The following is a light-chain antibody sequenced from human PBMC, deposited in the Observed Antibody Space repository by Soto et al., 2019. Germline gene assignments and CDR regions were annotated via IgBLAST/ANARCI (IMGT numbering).Light chain of an antibody. V-gene: IGKV3-11*01. CDR3: QQFGRYPLT. J-gene: IGKJ4*01. CDR1: QTVSNY. CDR2: DTS. Sequence: EIVLTQSPAILSLSPGDTAALSCRASQTVSNYLTWYQQKPGQAPRLLIYDTSKRAAGIPARFSGSGSGTDFTLTISRLEPEDFAVYYCQQFGRYPLTFGGGTKVDIK.